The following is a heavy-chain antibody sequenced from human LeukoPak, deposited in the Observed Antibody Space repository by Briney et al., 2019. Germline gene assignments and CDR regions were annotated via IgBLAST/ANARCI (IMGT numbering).Heavy chain of an antibody. J-gene: IGHJ5*02. CDR2: ISAYNGNT. CDR1: GYTFTSYG. D-gene: IGHD4-11*01. Sequence: EASVKVSCKASGYTFTSYGISWVRQAPGQGLEWMGWISAYNGNTNYAQKLQGRVTMTTDTSTSTAYMELRSLRSDDTAVYYCARHGPLSYSNYGEFDPWGQGTLVTVSS. CDR3: ARHGPLSYSNYGEFDP. V-gene: IGHV1-18*01.